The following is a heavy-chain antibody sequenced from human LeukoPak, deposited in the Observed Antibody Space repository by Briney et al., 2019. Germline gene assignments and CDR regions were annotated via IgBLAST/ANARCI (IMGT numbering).Heavy chain of an antibody. V-gene: IGHV3-48*03. Sequence: GGSLRLSCAASGFTVSSNYMNWVRQAPGKGLEWVSYISSGGSTIYYADSVRGRFTISRDNAKSSLFLQMNSLRAEDTAVYYCARQISGSYFNSWFDPWGQGTLVTVSS. CDR2: ISSGGSTI. CDR1: GFTVSSNY. J-gene: IGHJ5*02. CDR3: ARQISGSYFNSWFDP. D-gene: IGHD1-26*01.